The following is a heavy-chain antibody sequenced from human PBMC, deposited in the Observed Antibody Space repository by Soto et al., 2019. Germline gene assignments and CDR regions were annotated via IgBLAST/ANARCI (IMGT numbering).Heavy chain of an antibody. J-gene: IGHJ4*02. Sequence: ASVKVSCKASGGTFCSYGISWVRQAPGQGLEWMGWISAYNGNTNYAQKLQGRVTMTTDTSTSTAYMELRSLRSDDTAVYYCARDVIRPIAAAGDFDYWGQGTLVTVS. CDR1: GGTFCSYG. D-gene: IGHD6-13*01. V-gene: IGHV1-18*01. CDR2: ISAYNGNT. CDR3: ARDVIRPIAAAGDFDY.